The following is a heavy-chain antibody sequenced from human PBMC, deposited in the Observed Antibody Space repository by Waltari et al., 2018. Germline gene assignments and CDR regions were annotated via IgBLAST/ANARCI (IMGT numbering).Heavy chain of an antibody. CDR2: IWYDGRNK. V-gene: IGHV3-33*06. D-gene: IGHD2-15*01. CDR1: GFTFGSCG. Sequence: QVQLVESGGGVVQPGRSLRLSCAASGFTFGSCGIHWVRQAPGKGLEWVSTIWYDGRNKYYADSVKGRFTISRDNSKNTLYLQMNSLRAEDTAVYYCAKGGRESTYSPIDYWGQGTLVTVSS. J-gene: IGHJ4*02. CDR3: AKGGRESTYSPIDY.